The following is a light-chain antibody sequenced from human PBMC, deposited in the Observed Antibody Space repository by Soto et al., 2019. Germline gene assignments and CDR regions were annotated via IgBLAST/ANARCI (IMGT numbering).Light chain of an antibody. J-gene: IGKJ1*01. CDR2: DAS. CDR1: QSISTW. Sequence: DIHMTQSPSTLSAYVGDRVTFTCRASQSISTWLAWYQQKPGKAPKLLIYDASSLQSDVPSRFSGSGSGTEFTLTISALQTDDFSCYYCQQYMNYATFGQGTKVEIK. CDR3: QQYMNYAT. V-gene: IGKV1-5*01.